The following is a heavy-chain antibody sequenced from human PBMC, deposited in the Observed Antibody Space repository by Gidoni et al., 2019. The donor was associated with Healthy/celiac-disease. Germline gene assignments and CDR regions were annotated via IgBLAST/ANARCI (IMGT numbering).Heavy chain of an antibody. Sequence: EVQLVESGGGLVQPGRSLRPSCAASGFTFDDYAMHWVRQAPGKGLEWVSGISWNSGSIGYADSVKGRFTISRDNAKNSLYLQMNSLRAEDTALYYCAKGLGVGATTPLGYWGQGTLVTVSS. CDR3: AKGLGVGATTPLGY. J-gene: IGHJ4*02. V-gene: IGHV3-9*01. CDR1: GFTFDDYA. D-gene: IGHD1-26*01. CDR2: ISWNSGSI.